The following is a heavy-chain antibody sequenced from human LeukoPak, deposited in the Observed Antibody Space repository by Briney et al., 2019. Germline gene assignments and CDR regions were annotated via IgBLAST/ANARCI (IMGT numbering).Heavy chain of an antibody. V-gene: IGHV1-46*01. CDR2: INPGGVST. Sequence: ASVKVSCKASGYTFTSYGISWVRQAPGQGLEWMGIINPGGVSTTYAQNFQGRVAMTRDTSTSTVYMELSSLRSEDTAVYYCARPHVGYDSSAYLDYWGQGTLVTVSS. D-gene: IGHD3-22*01. J-gene: IGHJ4*02. CDR3: ARPHVGYDSSAYLDY. CDR1: GYTFTSYG.